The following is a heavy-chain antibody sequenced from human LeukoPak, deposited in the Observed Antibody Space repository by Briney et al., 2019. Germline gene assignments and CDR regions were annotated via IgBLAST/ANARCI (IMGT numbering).Heavy chain of an antibody. CDR1: GGSLSSYY. J-gene: IGHJ4*02. Sequence: SETLSLTCTVSGGSLSSYYWSWIRQPPGKGLEWIGYTYSTGSANYNPSLKSRVTLSVDTAKNQFSLKLNSVTAADTAVYYCARMGGYSGYATHWGQGTLVTVSS. V-gene: IGHV4-59*08. CDR3: ARMGGYSGYATH. D-gene: IGHD5-12*01. CDR2: TYSTGSA.